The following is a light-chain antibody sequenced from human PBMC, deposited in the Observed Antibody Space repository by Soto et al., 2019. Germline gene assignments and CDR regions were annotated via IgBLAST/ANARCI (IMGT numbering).Light chain of an antibody. Sequence: QSALTQPASVSGSPGQSITIPCTGTSGDVGSYNLVSWYQQHPGKAPKLWIYEVTERPSGVSNRFSGSKSGNTASLTISGLQPDDEADYYCCSYAGNSEVFGTGTKVTVL. V-gene: IGLV2-23*02. J-gene: IGLJ1*01. CDR1: SGDVGSYNL. CDR2: EVT. CDR3: CSYAGNSEV.